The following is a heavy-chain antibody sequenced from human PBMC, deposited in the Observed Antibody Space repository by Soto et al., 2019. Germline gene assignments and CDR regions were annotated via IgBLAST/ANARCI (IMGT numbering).Heavy chain of an antibody. CDR1: GFSLRKSEVG. J-gene: IGHJ4*02. Sequence: QITMKESGPTLVKPTQTLTLTCTFSGFSLRKSEVGVAWIRQPPGKALEWLAIIYWDDDKRYSPSLKNRLTITKDTSKNQVVLTMTNMDPVDTATYYCVHRQSGSFFDSWGQGAPVTVSS. D-gene: IGHD2-15*01. CDR2: IYWDDDK. CDR3: VHRQSGSFFDS. V-gene: IGHV2-5*02.